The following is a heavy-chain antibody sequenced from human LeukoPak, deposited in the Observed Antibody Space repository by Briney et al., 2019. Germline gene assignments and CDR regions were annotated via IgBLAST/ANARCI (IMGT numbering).Heavy chain of an antibody. CDR2: ISTYNGNT. V-gene: IGHV1-18*01. Sequence: ASVKVSCKASGYTFSSYGISWVRQAPGQGLEWMGWISTYNGNTNYAQNLQGRVTMTTDTSASTAYMELRSLRSDDTAVYYCARSGYSGYDHFDYWGRGTLVTVSS. D-gene: IGHD5-12*01. CDR3: ARSGYSGYDHFDY. CDR1: GYTFSSYG. J-gene: IGHJ4*02.